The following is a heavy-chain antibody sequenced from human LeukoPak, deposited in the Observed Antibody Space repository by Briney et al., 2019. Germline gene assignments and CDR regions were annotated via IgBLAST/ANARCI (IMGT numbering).Heavy chain of an antibody. D-gene: IGHD6-19*01. V-gene: IGHV3-23*01. CDR2: IRGTGTTT. J-gene: IGHJ4*02. CDR1: GLTFSHHA. Sequence: GGSLRLSCAASGLTFSHHAMSWVRQAPGKGLEWVSAIRGTGTTTFYAASVQGRFTISRDNSKNTADLQMSSLRAEDTAVYYCAKVSWLGTLPSYHFDSWGQGTQVTVSS. CDR3: AKVSWLGTLPSYHFDS.